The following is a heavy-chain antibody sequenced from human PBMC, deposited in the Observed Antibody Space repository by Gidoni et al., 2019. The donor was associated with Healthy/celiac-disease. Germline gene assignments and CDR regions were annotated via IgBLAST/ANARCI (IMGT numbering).Heavy chain of an antibody. D-gene: IGHD3-10*01. CDR1: GFTFSSDS. Sequence: EVQLVESGGGLVKPGGSLRLSCAASGFTFSSDSMNWVRQAPGKGLEWVSSISSSSSYIYYADSVKGRFTISRDNAKNSLYLQMNSLRAEDTAVYYCARDPRYYYGSGSYYNGQFWGQGTLVTVSS. CDR3: ARDPRYYYGSGSYYNGQF. CDR2: ISSSSSYI. V-gene: IGHV3-21*01. J-gene: IGHJ4*02.